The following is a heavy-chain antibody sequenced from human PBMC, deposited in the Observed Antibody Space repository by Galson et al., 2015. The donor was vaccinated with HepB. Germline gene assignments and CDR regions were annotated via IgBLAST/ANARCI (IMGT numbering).Heavy chain of an antibody. D-gene: IGHD1-26*01. CDR1: GYTFTSYG. CDR2: ISAYNGNT. CDR3: ARGPTVGWELLPKSY. Sequence: SVKVSCKASGYTFTSYGISWVRQAPGQGLEWMGWISAYNGNTNYAQKLQGRVTITTDTSTSTAYMELGSLRSDDTAVYYCARGPTVGWELLPKSYWGQGTLVTVSS. J-gene: IGHJ4*02. V-gene: IGHV1-18*01.